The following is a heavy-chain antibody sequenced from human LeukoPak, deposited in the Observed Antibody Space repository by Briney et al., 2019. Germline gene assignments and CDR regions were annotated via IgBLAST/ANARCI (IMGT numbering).Heavy chain of an antibody. V-gene: IGHV3-30*03. Sequence: QPGGSLRLSCAASGFTFSSYGMHWVRQAPGKGLEWVAVISYDGSNKYYADSVKGRFTISRDNSKNTLYLQMNSLRAEDTAVYYCAREKGCSSTSCYWYYYYGMDVWGQGTTVTVSS. CDR3: AREKGCSSTSCYWYYYYGMDV. CDR2: ISYDGSNK. J-gene: IGHJ6*02. D-gene: IGHD2-2*01. CDR1: GFTFSSYG.